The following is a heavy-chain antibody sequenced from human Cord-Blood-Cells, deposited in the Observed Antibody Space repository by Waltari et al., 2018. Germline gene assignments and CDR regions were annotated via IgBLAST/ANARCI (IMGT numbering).Heavy chain of an antibody. CDR3: ARATLYSSSSV. CDR1: GGSFSGYY. D-gene: IGHD6-6*01. Sequence: QVQLQQWGAGLLKPSETLSLTCAVYGGSFSGYYWSWIRQPPGKGLEWIGEINHSGSTNYNPSRKSRVTISVDTSKNQFSLKLSSVTAADTAVYYCARATLYSSSSVWGQGTLVIVSS. CDR2: INHSGST. J-gene: IGHJ4*02. V-gene: IGHV4-34*01.